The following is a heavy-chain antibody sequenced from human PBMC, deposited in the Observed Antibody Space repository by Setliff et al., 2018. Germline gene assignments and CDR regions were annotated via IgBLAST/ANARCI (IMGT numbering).Heavy chain of an antibody. Sequence: GGSLRLSCTASGFTFGDYAMNWVRQAPGKGLEWVSAISGSGGSTYYADSVKGRFTISRDNSKNTLYLQMNSLRAEDTAVYYCAKGQGQYYDSSGYYGRVLDYWGQGTLVTVSS. CDR2: ISGSGGST. CDR1: GFTFGDYA. V-gene: IGHV3-23*01. CDR3: AKGQGQYYDSSGYYGRVLDY. D-gene: IGHD3-22*01. J-gene: IGHJ4*02.